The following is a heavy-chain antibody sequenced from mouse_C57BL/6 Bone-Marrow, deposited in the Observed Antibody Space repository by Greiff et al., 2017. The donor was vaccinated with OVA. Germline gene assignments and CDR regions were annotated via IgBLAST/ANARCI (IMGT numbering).Heavy chain of an antibody. CDR1: GFTFSSYA. D-gene: IGHD2-1*01. CDR3: TREGRYYGNSDYAMDY. J-gene: IGHJ4*01. CDR2: ISSGGDYI. V-gene: IGHV5-9-1*02. Sequence: EVHLVESGEGLVKPGGSLKLSCAASGFTFSSYAMSWVRQTPEKRLEWVAYISSGGDYIYYADTVKGRFTISRDNARNTLYLQMSSLKSEDTAMYYCTREGRYYGNSDYAMDYWGQGTSVTVSS.